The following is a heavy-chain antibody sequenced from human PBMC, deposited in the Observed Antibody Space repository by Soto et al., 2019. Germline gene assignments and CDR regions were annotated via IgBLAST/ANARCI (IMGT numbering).Heavy chain of an antibody. CDR2: INHSGST. CDR1: GGSFSGYD. D-gene: IGHD3-3*01. CDR3: ARLIFGVVIGNSLDY. Sequence: SETLSLTCAVYGGSFSGYDWSWIRQPPGKGLEWIGEINHSGSTNYNPSLKSRVTISVDTSKNQFSLKLSSVTAADTAVYYCARLIFGVVIGNSLDYWGQGTLVTVSS. J-gene: IGHJ4*02. V-gene: IGHV4-34*01.